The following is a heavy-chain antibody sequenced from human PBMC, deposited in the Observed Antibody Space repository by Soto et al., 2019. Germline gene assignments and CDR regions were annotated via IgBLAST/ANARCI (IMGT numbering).Heavy chain of an antibody. V-gene: IGHV4-39*01. CDR2: LYYSGST. D-gene: IGHD3-22*01. J-gene: IGHJ4*02. CDR1: GGSISSSSYY. CDR3: VGSGYSPFDY. Sequence: SETLSLTCTVSGGSISSSSYYWGWIRQPPGKGLEWIGSLYYSGSTYYNPSLKSRVTISVDTSKNQFSLKLSSVTAAGTAVYYCVGSGYSPFDYWGQGTLVTVSS.